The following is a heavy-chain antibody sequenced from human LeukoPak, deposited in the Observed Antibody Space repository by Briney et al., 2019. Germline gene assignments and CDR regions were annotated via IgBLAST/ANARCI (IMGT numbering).Heavy chain of an antibody. Sequence: QAGGSLRLPCAASGFTFSSYEMNWVRQAPGKGLEWVSYISRSGSVVYYADSVKGRLIISRDNAKNSLYLQMNSLRAEDTAVYYCARGMATISGGNYWGQGTLVTVSS. J-gene: IGHJ4*02. D-gene: IGHD5-24*01. V-gene: IGHV3-48*03. CDR3: ARGMATISGGNY. CDR1: GFTFSSYE. CDR2: ISRSGSVV.